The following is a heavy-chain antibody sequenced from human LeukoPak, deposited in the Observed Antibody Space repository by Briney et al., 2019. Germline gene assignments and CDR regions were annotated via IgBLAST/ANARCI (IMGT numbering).Heavy chain of an antibody. CDR2: ITSSGGT. D-gene: IGHD4-17*01. V-gene: IGHV3-23*01. J-gene: IGHJ5*01. Sequence: PGGSLRLSCAASGFTFSSYPVGWVRQAPGRGLEWVSAITSSGGTYYIASVRGRFIVSRDNSRNTLYLQMNGLTAEDTAMYYCAKEDYRDHTTGFDSWGQGTLVTVSP. CDR1: GFTFSSYP. CDR3: AKEDYRDHTTGFDS.